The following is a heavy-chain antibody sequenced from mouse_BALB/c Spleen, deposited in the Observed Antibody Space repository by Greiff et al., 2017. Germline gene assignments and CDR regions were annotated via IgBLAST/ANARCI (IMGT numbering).Heavy chain of an antibody. CDR1: GYAFSSSW. CDR2: IYPGDGDT. Sequence: QVQLQQSGPELVKPGASVKISCKASGYAFSSSWMNWVKQRPGQGLEWIGRIYPGDGDTNYNGKFKGKATLTADKSSSTAYMQLSSLTSVDSAVYFCARETTVVAPFAYWGQGTLVTVSA. D-gene: IGHD1-1*01. V-gene: IGHV1-82*01. J-gene: IGHJ3*01. CDR3: ARETTVVAPFAY.